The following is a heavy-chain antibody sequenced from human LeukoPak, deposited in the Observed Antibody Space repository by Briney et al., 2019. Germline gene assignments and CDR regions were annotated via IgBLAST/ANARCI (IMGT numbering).Heavy chain of an antibody. CDR3: ARDLAYCGGDCPFNWFDP. Sequence: SETLSLACTVSGGSISSYYWSWIRQPAGKGLEWIGRIYTSGSTNYNPSLKSRVTISVDKSKNQFSLKLSSVTAADTAVYYCARDLAYCGGDCPFNWFDPWGQGTLVTVSS. V-gene: IGHV4-4*07. CDR1: GGSISSYY. J-gene: IGHJ5*02. D-gene: IGHD2-21*02. CDR2: IYTSGST.